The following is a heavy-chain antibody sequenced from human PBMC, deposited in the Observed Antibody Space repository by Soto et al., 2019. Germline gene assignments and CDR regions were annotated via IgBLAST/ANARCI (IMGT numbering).Heavy chain of an antibody. CDR2: MYYTGST. CDR1: GGSFSSSY. J-gene: IGHJ4*02. CDR3: AVTRDEYGDYAWAH. Sequence: SETLSLTCAVSGGSFSSSYWSWIRQPPGKRLECIGYMYYTGSTYYKPSLKSRVTISLDTSKNQFSLHLSSVTAADTAVYYCAVTRDEYGDYAWAHWGQGSLVTVSS. D-gene: IGHD4-17*01. V-gene: IGHV4-59*01.